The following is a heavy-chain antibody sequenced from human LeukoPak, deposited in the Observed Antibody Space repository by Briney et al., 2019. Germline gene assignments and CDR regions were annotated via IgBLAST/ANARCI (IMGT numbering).Heavy chain of an antibody. Sequence: GASVKVSCKASGGTFSSYAISWVRQAPGQGLEWMGGIIPIFGTANYAQKFQGRVTITTDESTSTAYMELSSLRSEDTAVYYCASVPSGYSYGGSFDYWGQGTLVTVSS. D-gene: IGHD5-18*01. CDR3: ASVPSGYSYGGSFDY. V-gene: IGHV1-69*05. J-gene: IGHJ4*02. CDR2: IIPIFGTA. CDR1: GGTFSSYA.